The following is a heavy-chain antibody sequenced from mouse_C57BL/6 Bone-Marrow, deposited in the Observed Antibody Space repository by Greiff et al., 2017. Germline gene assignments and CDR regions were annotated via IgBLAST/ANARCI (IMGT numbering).Heavy chain of an antibody. CDR3: SRQVTTVLATKYFDV. V-gene: IGHV5-9*01. CDR2: ISGGGGNT. J-gene: IGHJ1*03. Sequence: EVQRVESGGGLVKPGGSLKLSCAASGFTFSSYTMSWVRQTPEKRLQWVAAISGGGGNTYYPDSVKGRFTISRDTDKNILYLQMSRLRSEDTALYYCSRQVTTVLATKYFDVWGTGTTVTVSS. CDR1: GFTFSSYT. D-gene: IGHD1-1*01.